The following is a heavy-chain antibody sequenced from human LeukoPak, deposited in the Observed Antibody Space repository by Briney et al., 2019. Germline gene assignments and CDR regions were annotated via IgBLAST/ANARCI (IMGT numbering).Heavy chain of an antibody. D-gene: IGHD1-14*01. CDR1: GFTFSSYW. CDR3: ARAGTDLWRPFDY. Sequence: GGSLRLSCAASGFTFSSYWMSWVRQAPGKGLEWVANIKQDGSGKYYVDSVKGRFTISRDNAKNSLYLQMNSLRAEDTAVYYCARAGTDLWRPFDYWGQGTLVTVSS. CDR2: IKQDGSGK. J-gene: IGHJ4*02. V-gene: IGHV3-7*04.